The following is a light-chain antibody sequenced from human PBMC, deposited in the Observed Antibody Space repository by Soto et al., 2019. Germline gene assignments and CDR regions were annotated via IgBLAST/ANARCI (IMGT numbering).Light chain of an antibody. CDR1: QTVSKNY. V-gene: IGKV3-20*01. Sequence: DIVLTQSPVTLSLSPGEGATLSCRASQTVSKNYLAWYHQKPGQAPRLLIYAASTRATGIPDRFSGSGSGTDFTLTISRLEPEDFAVFYCQQYAVSPITFGQGTRLEIK. J-gene: IGKJ5*01. CDR3: QQYAVSPIT. CDR2: AAS.